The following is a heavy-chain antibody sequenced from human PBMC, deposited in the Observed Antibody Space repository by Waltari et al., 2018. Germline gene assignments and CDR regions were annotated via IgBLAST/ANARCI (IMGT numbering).Heavy chain of an antibody. CDR2: VQGSGKA. CDR1: GDSVRSTYW. V-gene: IGHV4-4*02. CDR3: ARDRGRGLYLDS. J-gene: IGHJ4*02. D-gene: IGHD2-15*01. Sequence: QLELRESGPGLVKPSGTLSLTCAVSGDSVRSTYWWSWVRQPPGKGLEWIGQVQGSGKANYNPAFASRVTVSLATAANHFFLELTSATAADTAVYYCARDRGRGLYLDSWGQGALVTVSP.